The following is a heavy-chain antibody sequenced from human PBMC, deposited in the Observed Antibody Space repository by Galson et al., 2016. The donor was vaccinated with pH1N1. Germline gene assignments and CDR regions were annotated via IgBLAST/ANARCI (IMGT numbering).Heavy chain of an antibody. CDR2: VNPGGSTI. CDR1: GYRFTNSW. V-gene: IGHV5-51*01. J-gene: IGHJ3*02. CDR3: ARQDDFGDYRGDALDI. D-gene: IGHD4-17*01. Sequence: QSGAEVKKPGESLKISCKGSGYRFTNSWIGWVRQEPGKGLEWVGVVNPGGSTIRYSPPFQGQVTISSDKSINSAYLQWSSLKASDTATYYCARQDDFGDYRGDALDIWGQGTRVIVSS.